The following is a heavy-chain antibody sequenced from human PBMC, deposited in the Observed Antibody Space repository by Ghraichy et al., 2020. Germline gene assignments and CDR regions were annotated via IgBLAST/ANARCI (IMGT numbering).Heavy chain of an antibody. J-gene: IGHJ4*02. Sequence: GESLNISCAASGFTFSSYAMNWVRQAPGKGLEWVSAISSTGSSTYHADSVKGRFTISRDNSKNTLYLQMNSLRADDTAVYYCASTPKGDYWGQGTLVTVSS. V-gene: IGHV3-23*01. CDR2: ISSTGSST. CDR1: GFTFSSYA. CDR3: ASTPKGDY. D-gene: IGHD2-15*01.